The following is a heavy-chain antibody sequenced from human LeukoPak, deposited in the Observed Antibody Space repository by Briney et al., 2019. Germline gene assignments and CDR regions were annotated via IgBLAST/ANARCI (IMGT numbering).Heavy chain of an antibody. CDR1: GFTFSSYS. CDR3: AREESSVRGVITYFDY. V-gene: IGHV3-21*01. J-gene: IGHJ4*02. CDR2: ISSSSSYI. D-gene: IGHD3-10*01. Sequence: GGSLRLSCAASGFTFSSYSMNWVRQAPGKGLEWVSSISSSSSYIYYADSVKGRFTISRDNAKNSLYLQMNSLRAEDTAVYYCAREESSVRGVITYFDYWGQGTLVTVSS.